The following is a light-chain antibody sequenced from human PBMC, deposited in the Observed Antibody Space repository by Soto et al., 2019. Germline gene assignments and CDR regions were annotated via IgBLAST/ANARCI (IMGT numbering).Light chain of an antibody. CDR3: CSYADSSAPDVV. V-gene: IGLV2-23*02. CDR1: SSDVGGYNY. CDR2: EVS. Sequence: QSVLTQPASVSGSPGQSITISCTGTSSDVGGYNYVSWYQQHPGKAPKLMIYEVSKRPSGVSNRFSGSKSGNTASLTISGLQAEDEADYYRCSYADSSAPDVVFGGGTKLTVL. J-gene: IGLJ2*01.